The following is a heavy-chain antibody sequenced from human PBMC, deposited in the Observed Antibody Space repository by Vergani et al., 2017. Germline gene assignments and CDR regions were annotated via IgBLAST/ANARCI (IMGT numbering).Heavy chain of an antibody. D-gene: IGHD6-19*01. V-gene: IGHV3-21*01. CDR3: ARREGDIAVGGNDGDDAFDI. Sequence: EVQLVESGGGLVKPGGSLRLSCAASGFTFSSYSMNWVRQAPGKGLEWVSSISSSSSYIYYADSVKGRFTISRDNAKNALYLKMNSLRAEETAVYYCARREGDIAVGGNDGDDAFDIWGQGTMVTVSS. CDR2: ISSSSSYI. CDR1: GFTFSSYS. J-gene: IGHJ3*02.